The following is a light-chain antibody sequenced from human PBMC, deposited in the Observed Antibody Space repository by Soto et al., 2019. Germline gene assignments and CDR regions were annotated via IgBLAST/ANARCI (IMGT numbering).Light chain of an antibody. CDR1: QSVSSN. CDR3: QQYNNWPQT. Sequence: EIVMTQSPATLSVSPGERATLSCRASQSVSSNLAWYQQKPGQAPRLLIYGASTRATGIPARFSGSGSVTEFTLTISSRQSEDFAVYYCQQYNNWPQTFGQGTKVEIK. CDR2: GAS. J-gene: IGKJ1*01. V-gene: IGKV3-15*01.